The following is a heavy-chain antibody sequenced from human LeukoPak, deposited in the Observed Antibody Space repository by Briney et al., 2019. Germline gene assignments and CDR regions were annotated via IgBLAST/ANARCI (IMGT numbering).Heavy chain of an antibody. CDR3: ARDLATVLTPYFDY. CDR2: INLNSGGT. V-gene: IGHV1-2*04. Sequence: ASVKVSCKASGYTFTSYYMHWVRQAPGQGLEWMGWINLNSGGTKCAPKFQGWVTMTRDTSINTAYLELSRLRSDDTAVYYCARDLATVLTPYFDYWGQGTLVTVSS. J-gene: IGHJ4*02. CDR1: GYTFTSYY. D-gene: IGHD4-23*01.